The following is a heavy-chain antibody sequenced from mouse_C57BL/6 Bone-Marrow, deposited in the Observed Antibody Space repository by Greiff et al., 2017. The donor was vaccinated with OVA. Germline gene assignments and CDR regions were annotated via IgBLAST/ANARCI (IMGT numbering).Heavy chain of an antibody. J-gene: IGHJ1*03. CDR3: AKRAYYSNYDWYFDV. V-gene: IGHV2-3*01. CDR2: IWGDGSE. Sequence: QVQLQQSGPGLVAPSQSLSITCTVSGFSLTSYGVSGVRQPPGKGMEWLGVIWGDGSEDYHSTLICRLSLSKDNSKSQAFLKLISLQTDDTDTYYCAKRAYYSNYDWYFDVWGTGTTVTVSS. D-gene: IGHD2-5*01. CDR1: GFSLTSYG.